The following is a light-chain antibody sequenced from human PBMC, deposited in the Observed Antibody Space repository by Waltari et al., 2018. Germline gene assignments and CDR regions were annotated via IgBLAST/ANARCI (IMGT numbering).Light chain of an antibody. CDR3: QPYTNWPLT. CDR2: GAS. Sequence: EIVMTSSPATLSVSPAVRVTLSCRDSQGNDTYLAWYQQKPGQAPRLLIFGASTTAPVVPATFSGSRSETEFTLISNSLQSEDAAFYYCQPYTNWPLTSGGGTKVELK. J-gene: IGKJ4*02. CDR1: QGNDTY. V-gene: IGKV3-15*01.